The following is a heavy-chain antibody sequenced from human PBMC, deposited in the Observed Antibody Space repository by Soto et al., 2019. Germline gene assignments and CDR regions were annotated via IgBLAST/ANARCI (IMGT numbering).Heavy chain of an antibody. J-gene: IGHJ2*01. Sequence: QVQLQESGPGLVKPSETLSLTCTVSGGSVSSAGYFWSWIRQPPGKGLEWIGYIYYIGTTTYNPSLKSRITISVDTSKNQFSLKLSSVTAADTAVYHCARWADKEYFDLWGRGTLVTVSS. CDR2: IYYIGTT. V-gene: IGHV4-61*08. CDR1: GGSVSSAGYF. CDR3: ARWADKEYFDL.